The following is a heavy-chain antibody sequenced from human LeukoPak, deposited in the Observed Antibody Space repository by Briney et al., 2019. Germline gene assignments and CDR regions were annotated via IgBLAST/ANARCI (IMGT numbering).Heavy chain of an antibody. CDR1: GGSISSYY. D-gene: IGHD3-3*01. CDR3: AGVWMIRFLEWLSFDY. J-gene: IGHJ4*02. V-gene: IGHV4-59*01. Sequence: SETLSLTCTVSGGSISSYYWSWIRQPPGKGLEWIGYIYYSGSTNYNPSLKSRVTISVDTSKNQFSLKLSSVTAAATAVYYCAGVWMIRFLEWLSFDYWGQGTLGTVSS. CDR2: IYYSGST.